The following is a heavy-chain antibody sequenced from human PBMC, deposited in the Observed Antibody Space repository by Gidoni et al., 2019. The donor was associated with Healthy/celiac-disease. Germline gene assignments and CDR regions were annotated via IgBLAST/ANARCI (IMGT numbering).Heavy chain of an antibody. V-gene: IGHV3-30*04. Sequence: QVQLVESGGGVVQPGRSLRLSCAASGFTFSSYAMHWVRQAPGKGLEWVAVISYDGSNKYYADSVKGRFTISRDNSKNTLYLQMNSLRAEDTAVYYCARSYYYDSSGLRPYYFDYWGQGTLVTVSS. CDR1: GFTFSSYA. CDR3: ARSYYYDSSGLRPYYFDY. CDR2: ISYDGSNK. D-gene: IGHD3-22*01. J-gene: IGHJ4*02.